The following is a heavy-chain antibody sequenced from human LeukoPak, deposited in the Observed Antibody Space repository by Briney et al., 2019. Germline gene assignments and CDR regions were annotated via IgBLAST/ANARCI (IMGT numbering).Heavy chain of an antibody. D-gene: IGHD3-22*01. CDR2: INPNSGGT. Sequence: ASVKVSCKASGYTFTDHYMHWVRQAPGQGLEWMGWINPNSGGTNYAQKFQGRVTMTRDTSISTAYMELSRLRSDDTAVYYCARYYYDSSPTGWFDPWGQGTLVTVSS. V-gene: IGHV1-2*02. J-gene: IGHJ5*02. CDR3: ARYYYDSSPTGWFDP. CDR1: GYTFTDHY.